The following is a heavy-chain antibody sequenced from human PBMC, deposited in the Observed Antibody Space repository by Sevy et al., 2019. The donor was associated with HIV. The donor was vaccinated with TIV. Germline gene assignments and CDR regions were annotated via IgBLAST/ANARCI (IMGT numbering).Heavy chain of an antibody. D-gene: IGHD1-1*01. J-gene: IGHJ6*02. Sequence: ASVKVSCKASGDTFGNYAIAWVRQAPGQGLEWMGGIIPVFGSANSAQKFQDRVTITADVSTSTAYMELRSLRSEDTAVYYCARSNPDGYNYSYYYGMEVWGQGTTVTVSS. CDR3: ARSNPDGYNYSYYYGMEV. CDR1: GDTFGNYA. CDR2: IIPVFGSA. V-gene: IGHV1-69*13.